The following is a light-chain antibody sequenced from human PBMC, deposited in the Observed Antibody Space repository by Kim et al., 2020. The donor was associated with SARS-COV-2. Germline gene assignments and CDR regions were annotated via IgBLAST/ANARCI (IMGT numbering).Light chain of an antibody. J-gene: IGKJ4*01. CDR2: DAA. V-gene: IGKV3-11*01. CDR3: QQRNNWPPAVT. CDR1: QTIGIS. Sequence: PGERAILSCTASQTIGISLGWYQHKLGQAPRLLIYDAANSAAGIPDRFSGGGSGTDFTLTISSLEPEDFAIYYCQQRNNWPPAVTFGGGTKVDIK.